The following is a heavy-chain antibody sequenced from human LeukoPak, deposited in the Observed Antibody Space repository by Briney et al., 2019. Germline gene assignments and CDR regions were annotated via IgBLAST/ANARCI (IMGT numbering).Heavy chain of an antibody. CDR3: AREGPYYYDSSGYYPFDY. Sequence: GGSLRLSCAASGFTFSSYSMNWVRQDPGKGLEWVSSISSSSSYIYYADSVKGRFTISRDNAKNSLYLQMNSLRAEDTAVYYCAREGPYYYDSSGYYPFDYWGQGTLVTVSS. V-gene: IGHV3-21*01. D-gene: IGHD3-22*01. CDR2: ISSSSSYI. J-gene: IGHJ4*02. CDR1: GFTFSSYS.